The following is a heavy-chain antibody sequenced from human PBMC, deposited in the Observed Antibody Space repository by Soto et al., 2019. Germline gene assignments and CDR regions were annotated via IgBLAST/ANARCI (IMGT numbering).Heavy chain of an antibody. CDR3: ARPASGSGSSTFDY. V-gene: IGHV4-59*08. J-gene: IGHJ4*02. CDR1: GGSISSYY. Sequence: SETLSLTCTVSGGSISSYYWIWIRQPPVNGLEFIGYIYNIFSTKYNPSLKSRFTTSLYTSKNHFSLKLISLTAADTSVYYCARPASGSGSSTFDYWGQGTMVTVSS. CDR2: IYNIFST. D-gene: IGHD3-10*01.